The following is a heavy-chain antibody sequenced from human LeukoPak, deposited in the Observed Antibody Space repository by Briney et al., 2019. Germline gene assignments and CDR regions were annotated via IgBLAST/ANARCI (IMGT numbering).Heavy chain of an antibody. CDR2: ISFDGGNK. CDR1: EFTLSTYA. J-gene: IGHJ4*02. D-gene: IGHD1-26*01. V-gene: IGHV3-30-3*01. CDR3: ARDGIVGSPLFKFDY. Sequence: GGSLRLSCAASEFTLSTYAMNWVRQAPGKGLEWVAIISFDGGNKYYADSVKGRFTISRDNSKNTLYLQMNSLRAEDTAVYYCARDGIVGSPLFKFDYWGQGTLVTVSS.